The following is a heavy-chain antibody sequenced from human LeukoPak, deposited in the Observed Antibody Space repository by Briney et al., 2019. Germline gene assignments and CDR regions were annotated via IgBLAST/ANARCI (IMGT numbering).Heavy chain of an antibody. CDR2: IYYSGST. Sequence: SETLSLTCTVSGGSISSYYWSWIRQPPGKGLEWIGYIYYSGSTNYNPSLKSRVTISVDTSKNQFSLKLSSVTAADTAVYYCARGDDFRSGYQFDYWGQGTLVTVSS. CDR1: GGSISSYY. CDR3: ARGDDFRSGYQFDY. D-gene: IGHD3-3*01. J-gene: IGHJ4*02. V-gene: IGHV4-59*01.